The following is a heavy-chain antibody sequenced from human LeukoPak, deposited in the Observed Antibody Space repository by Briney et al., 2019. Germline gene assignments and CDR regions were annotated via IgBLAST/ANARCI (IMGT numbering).Heavy chain of an antibody. CDR2: INHSGST. J-gene: IGHJ4*02. CDR1: GGSSSGYY. Sequence: SETLSLTCAVYGGSSSGYYWSWIRQPPGKGLEWIGEINHSGSTNYNPSLKSRVAISVDTSKNQFSLKLSSVTAADTAVYYCARGIVVVPARQQRSFDYWGQGTLVTVSS. V-gene: IGHV4-34*01. CDR3: ARGIVVVPARQQRSFDY. D-gene: IGHD2-2*01.